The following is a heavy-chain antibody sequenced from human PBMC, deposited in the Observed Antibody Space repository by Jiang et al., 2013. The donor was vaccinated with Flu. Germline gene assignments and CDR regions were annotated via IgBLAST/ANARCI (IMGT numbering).Heavy chain of an antibody. CDR2: ILPILGAT. CDR1: GGFLSGHV. J-gene: IGHJ4*02. D-gene: IGHD2-21*02. V-gene: IGHV1-69*06. Sequence: GAEVKKPGSSVKVSCTASGGFLSGHVFSWVRQAPGQGLEWMGDILPILGATNYAQRFQGRVTITADKSTTTAYMEVSSLRSEDTAMYYCATPSPCGGDCYYFESWGQGTLVTVSS. CDR3: ATPSPCGGDCYYFES.